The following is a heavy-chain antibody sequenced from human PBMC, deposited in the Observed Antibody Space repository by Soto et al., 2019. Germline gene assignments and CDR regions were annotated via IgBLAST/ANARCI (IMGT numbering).Heavy chain of an antibody. Sequence: GESLKISCKGSGYSFTSYWIGWVRQMPGKGLEGMGIIYPGDSDTRYSPSFQGQVTISADKSISTAYLQWSSLKASDTAMYYCARHPRYYYDSSGSLGGWFDPWGQGTLVTVSS. CDR3: ARHPRYYYDSSGSLGGWFDP. CDR2: IYPGDSDT. J-gene: IGHJ5*02. D-gene: IGHD3-22*01. V-gene: IGHV5-51*01. CDR1: GYSFTSYW.